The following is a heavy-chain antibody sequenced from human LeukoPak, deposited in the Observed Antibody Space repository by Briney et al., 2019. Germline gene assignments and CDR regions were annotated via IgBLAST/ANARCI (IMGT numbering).Heavy chain of an antibody. Sequence: GGSLRLSCAGAGFTFSNYGMSWVRQAPGKGLEWVSVISRSGTETYHADSVRGRFTISRDDAKNTLYLQMNSLRAEDTAVYYCAKKSPDSSGNPAYDWGQGTLVTVSS. J-gene: IGHJ4*02. D-gene: IGHD4-23*01. CDR2: ISRSGTET. CDR3: AKKSPDSSGNPAYD. V-gene: IGHV3-23*01. CDR1: GFTFSNYG.